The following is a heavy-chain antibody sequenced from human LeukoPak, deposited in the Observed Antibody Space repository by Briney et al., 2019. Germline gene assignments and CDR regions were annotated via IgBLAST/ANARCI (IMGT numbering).Heavy chain of an antibody. CDR1: GGSFSGNY. V-gene: IGHV4-34*01. CDR2: INHSGGT. Sequence: SETLSLTCAVYGGSFSGNYWSWIRQPPEKGLEWIGEINHSGGTNYNPSLKSRVTISVYVSRNQFSLNLSSVTAADTAVYYCARGGRGKWFDPWGRGTLVTVSS. CDR3: ARGGRGKWFDP. D-gene: IGHD3-10*01. J-gene: IGHJ5*02.